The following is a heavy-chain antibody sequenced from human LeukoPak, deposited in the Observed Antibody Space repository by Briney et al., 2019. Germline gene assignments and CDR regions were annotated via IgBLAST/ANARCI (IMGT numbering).Heavy chain of an antibody. CDR3: ARERRFLEGEVDL. Sequence: GRSLRLSCAASRFTFSNYGLHWVRQAPGKGLEWVSSISSSSSYIYYADSVKGRFTISRDNAKNSLYLQMNSLRAEDTAVYYCARERRFLEGEVDLWGQGTLVAVSS. CDR1: RFTFSNYG. V-gene: IGHV3-21*01. D-gene: IGHD3-3*01. J-gene: IGHJ5*02. CDR2: ISSSSSYI.